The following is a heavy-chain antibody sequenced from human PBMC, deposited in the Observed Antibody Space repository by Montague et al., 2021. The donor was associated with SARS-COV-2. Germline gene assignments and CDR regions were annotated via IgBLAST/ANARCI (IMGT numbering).Heavy chain of an antibody. CDR1: GGSISSHY. CDR3: ARATSVRGADNWFDP. J-gene: IGHJ5*02. D-gene: IGHD3-10*01. CDR2: INYSGGT. Sequence: SETLSLTCAVSGGSISSHYWSFIRQPPGKGLEWIAYINYSGGTNYNPSLKSRVTISVDTSKNHFSLQLRSVTPADTAVYFCARATSVRGADNWFDPWGQGTLVTVSS. V-gene: IGHV4-59*11.